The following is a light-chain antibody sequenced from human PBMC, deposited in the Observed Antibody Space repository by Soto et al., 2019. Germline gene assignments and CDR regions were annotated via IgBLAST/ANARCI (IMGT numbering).Light chain of an antibody. CDR2: DAS. V-gene: IGKV1D-13*01. Sequence: AIQLTQSPSSLSASVGDRVTITCRASQVISSALAWYQQKPGKPPKLLIYDASSLESGVPSRFSGSGSGTDFTLTISSLQPEDFATYYCQHFNNYLYTFGQGTKLEIK. CDR1: QVISSA. J-gene: IGKJ2*01. CDR3: QHFNNYLYT.